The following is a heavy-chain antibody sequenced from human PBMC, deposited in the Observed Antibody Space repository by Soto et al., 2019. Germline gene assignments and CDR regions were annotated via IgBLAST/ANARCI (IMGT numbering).Heavy chain of an antibody. V-gene: IGHV3-9*01. CDR1: GFTFDDYA. CDR2: ISWNSGSV. Sequence: VQLVESGGDLVQPGRSLRLSCAASGFTFDDYAIHWVRQVPGKGLEWVSGISWNSGSVGYADSVKGRFTISRDNAKNSLYLQMNSLRAEDTALYYCAKDSTVEANGIGLWYFDLWGRGTLVTVSS. D-gene: IGHD1-1*01. J-gene: IGHJ2*01. CDR3: AKDSTVEANGIGLWYFDL.